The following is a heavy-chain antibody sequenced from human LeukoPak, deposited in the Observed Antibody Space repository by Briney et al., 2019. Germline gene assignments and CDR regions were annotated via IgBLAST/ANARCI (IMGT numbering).Heavy chain of an antibody. J-gene: IGHJ5*02. CDR1: GGSFSGYY. V-gene: IGHV4-34*01. CDR3: ARGGITHNWFDP. Sequence: KPSETLSLTCAVYGGSFSGYYWSWIRQPPGKGLEWIGEINHSGSTDYNPSLKSRVTISVDTSKNQFSLKLSSVTAADTAVYYCARGGITHNWFDPWGQGTLVTVSS. CDR2: INHSGST. D-gene: IGHD1-14*01.